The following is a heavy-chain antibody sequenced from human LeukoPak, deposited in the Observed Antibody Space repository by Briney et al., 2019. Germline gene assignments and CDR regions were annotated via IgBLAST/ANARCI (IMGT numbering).Heavy chain of an antibody. CDR2: IYYSGST. CDR3: ARASSTYSSPRRVGFDP. V-gene: IGHV4-59*11. CDR1: GGSISSHY. D-gene: IGHD6-13*01. J-gene: IGHJ5*02. Sequence: SETLSLTCTVSGGSISSHYWSWIRQPPGKGLEWIGYIYYSGSTNYNPSLKSRVTISVDTSKNQLSLKLSSVTAADTAVYYCARASSTYSSPRRVGFDPWGQGTLVTVSS.